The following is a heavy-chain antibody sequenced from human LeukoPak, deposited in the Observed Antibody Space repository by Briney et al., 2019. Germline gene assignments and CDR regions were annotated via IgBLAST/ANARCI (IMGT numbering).Heavy chain of an antibody. V-gene: IGHV4-39*01. CDR3: ATSSRAYYDYVWGSERGAFDI. Sequence: PSETLSLTCTVSGGSISSSSYYWGWIRQPPGKGLEWIGSIYYSGSTYYNPSLKSRVTISVDTSKNQFSLKLSSVTAADTAVYYCATSSRAYYDYVWGSERGAFDIWGQGTMVTVSS. CDR2: IYYSGST. D-gene: IGHD3-16*01. J-gene: IGHJ3*02. CDR1: GGSISSSSYY.